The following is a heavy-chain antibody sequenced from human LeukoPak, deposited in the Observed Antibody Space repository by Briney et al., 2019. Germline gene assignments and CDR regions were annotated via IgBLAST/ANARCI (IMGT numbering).Heavy chain of an antibody. CDR1: GFTFSSYA. V-gene: IGHV3-23*01. J-gene: IGHJ3*02. CDR2: ISGSGGST. CDR3: ARDTHSSSRVSDAFDI. Sequence: PGGSLRLSCAASGFTFSSYAMSWVRQAPGKGLEWVSAISGSGGSTYYADSVKGRFTISRDNSKNTLYLQMNSLRAEDTAVYYCARDTHSSSRVSDAFDIWGQGTMVTVSS. D-gene: IGHD6-13*01.